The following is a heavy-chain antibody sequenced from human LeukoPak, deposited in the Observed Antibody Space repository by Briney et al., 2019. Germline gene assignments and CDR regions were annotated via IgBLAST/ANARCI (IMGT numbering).Heavy chain of an antibody. CDR1: GFTVSSNY. CDR2: IYST. J-gene: IGHJ1*01. CDR3: ARDLANYDSSGYSS. Sequence: GGSLRLSCAASGFTVSSNYMSWVRQAPGKGLEWVSVIYSTYYADSVKGRFTISRDNSKNTLYLQMNSLRAEDTAVYYCARDLANYDSSGYSSWGQGTLVTVSS. V-gene: IGHV3-53*01. D-gene: IGHD3-22*01.